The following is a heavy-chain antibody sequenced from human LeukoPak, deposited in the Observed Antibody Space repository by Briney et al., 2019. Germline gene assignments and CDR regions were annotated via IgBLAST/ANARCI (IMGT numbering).Heavy chain of an antibody. CDR3: ARGRGPLYCSGGSCPASRYYYYGMDV. D-gene: IGHD2-15*01. Sequence: KTSETLSLTCAVYGGSFSGYYWSWIRQPPGKGLEWIGEINHSGSTNYNPSLKSRVTISVDTSKNQFSLKLSSVTAADTAVYYCARGRGPLYCSGGSCPASRYYYYGMDVWGQGTTVTVSS. CDR2: INHSGST. J-gene: IGHJ6*02. V-gene: IGHV4-34*01. CDR1: GGSFSGYY.